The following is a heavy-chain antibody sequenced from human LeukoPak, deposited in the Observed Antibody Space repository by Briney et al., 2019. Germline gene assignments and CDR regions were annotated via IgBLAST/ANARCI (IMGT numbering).Heavy chain of an antibody. V-gene: IGHV3-43*02. CDR2: TSGDGGST. J-gene: IGHJ6*03. D-gene: IGHD3-3*01. Sequence: PGGSLRLSCAASGFTFDDYAMHWVRQAPGKGLEWVSLTSGDGGSTYYADSVKGRFTISRDNSKNSLYLQMNSLRTEDTALYYCAKDRTYYDFWSGYYDYYMDVWGKGTTVTVSS. CDR3: AKDRTYYDFWSGYYDYYMDV. CDR1: GFTFDDYA.